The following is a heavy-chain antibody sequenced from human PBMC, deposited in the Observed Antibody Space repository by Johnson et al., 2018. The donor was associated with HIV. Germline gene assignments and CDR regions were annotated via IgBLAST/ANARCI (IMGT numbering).Heavy chain of an antibody. CDR2: IAYDGSNQ. Sequence: QMLLVESGGGVVQPGRSLRVSCGASGFTFSSHDMHWVRQAPGKGLEWVAVIAYDGSNQYCADSVKGRFTISRDNSNKTVYLQMNSLGPEDTAVYYCAKPPSMGADAFDIWCQGTMVTVSS. V-gene: IGHV3-30*18. CDR1: GFTFSSHD. CDR3: AKPPSMGADAFDI. J-gene: IGHJ3*02. D-gene: IGHD3-16*01.